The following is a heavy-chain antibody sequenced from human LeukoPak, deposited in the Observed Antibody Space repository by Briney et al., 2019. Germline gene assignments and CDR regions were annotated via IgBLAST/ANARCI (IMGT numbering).Heavy chain of an antibody. CDR2: IGGSGGST. V-gene: IGHV3-23*01. D-gene: IGHD3-16*01. CDR3: ARDMNAVDY. CDR1: GFTFDNYA. J-gene: IGHJ4*02. Sequence: GGSLRLSCAASGFTFDNYAMSWARQAPGKGLEWVSAIGGSGGSTYYADSVKGRFTISRDNAKNSLYLQMNSLRAEDTAVYYCARDMNAVDYWGQGTLVTVSS.